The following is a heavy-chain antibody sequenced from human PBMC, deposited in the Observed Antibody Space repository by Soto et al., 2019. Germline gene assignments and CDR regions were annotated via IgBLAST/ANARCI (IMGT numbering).Heavy chain of an antibody. V-gene: IGHV1-58*01. CDR2: IVVGSGNT. CDR3: AVVEGFKYYFDY. CDR1: GFTFTSSA. J-gene: IGHJ4*02. Sequence: SVKVSCKASGFTFTSSAVQWVRQARGQRLEWIGWIVVGSGNTNYAQKFQERVTITRDMSTSTAYMEPSSLRSEDTAVYYCAVVEGFKYYFDYWGQGTLVTVSS.